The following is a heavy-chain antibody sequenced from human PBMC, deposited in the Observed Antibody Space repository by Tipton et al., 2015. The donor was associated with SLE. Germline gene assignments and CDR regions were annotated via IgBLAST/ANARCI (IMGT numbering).Heavy chain of an antibody. Sequence: QSGTEVKKPGASVRVSCRASGYTFSDYYIHWVRRAPGQGLQWMGRINPNSGATNYEQDFQGRVTMTRDTSISTAYMELSGLRSDDTAVYYCAGGNFLSGSEDWWGQGTLVTVSS. V-gene: IGHV1-2*06. CDR1: GYTFSDYY. D-gene: IGHD3/OR15-3a*01. CDR2: INPNSGAT. J-gene: IGHJ4*02. CDR3: AGGNFLSGSEDW.